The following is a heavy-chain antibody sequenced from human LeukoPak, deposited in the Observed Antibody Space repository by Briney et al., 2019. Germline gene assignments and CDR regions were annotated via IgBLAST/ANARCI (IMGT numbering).Heavy chain of an antibody. Sequence: PGGSLRLSCAASGFTFRDYHMNWIRQAPGKGLEWVSYISPGGDATYFADSVKGRFTISRGNAKNSLYLQMNSLTAEDAAVYYCAGGLDIAVAGPGGYFDYWGQGTLVTVSS. V-gene: IGHV3-11*01. J-gene: IGHJ4*02. CDR3: AGGLDIAVAGPGGYFDY. D-gene: IGHD6-19*01. CDR2: ISPGGDAT. CDR1: GFTFRDYH.